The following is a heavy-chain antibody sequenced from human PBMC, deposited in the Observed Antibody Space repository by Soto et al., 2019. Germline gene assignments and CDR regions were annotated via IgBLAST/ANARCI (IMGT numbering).Heavy chain of an antibody. D-gene: IGHD5-12*01. V-gene: IGHV4-31*03. Sequence: QVQLQESGPGLVKPSQTLSLTCTVSGGSISSGGYYWSWIRQHPGKGLEWFWYIYYRGSTYYNPSLKCRVTISVDTSKNQFCLKLSSVTAADTAVYYCARGFGGYDYFYFDYWGHVTLVTVSA. CDR1: GGSISSGGYY. CDR2: IYYRGST. J-gene: IGHJ4*01. CDR3: ARGFGGYDYFYFDY.